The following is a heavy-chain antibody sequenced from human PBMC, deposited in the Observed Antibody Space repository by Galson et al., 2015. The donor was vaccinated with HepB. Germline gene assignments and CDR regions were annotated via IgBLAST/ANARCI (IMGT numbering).Heavy chain of an antibody. V-gene: IGHV4-61*05. CDR2: IYYSGST. D-gene: IGHD2-15*01. J-gene: IGHJ4*02. CDR1: GGSISSSSYY. CDR3: ARSYCSGGSCYYYFDY. Sequence: ETLSLTCTVSGGSISSSSYYWGWIRQPPGKGLEWIGYIYYSGSTNYNPSLKSRVTISVDTSKNQFSLKLTSVTAADTAVYYCARSYCSGGSCYYYFDYWGQGNLVTVSS.